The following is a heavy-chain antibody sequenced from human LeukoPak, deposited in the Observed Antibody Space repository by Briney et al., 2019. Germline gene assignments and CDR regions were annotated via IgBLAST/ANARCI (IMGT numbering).Heavy chain of an antibody. J-gene: IGHJ4*02. Sequence: GRSLRLSCAASGFTFSSYAMHWVRQAPGKGLEWVAVISYDGSNKYYADSVKGRFTISRDNSKNTLYLQMNSLRAEDTAVYYCAKTLRYFDWLLGYWGQGTLVTVSS. CDR1: GFTFSSYA. CDR2: ISYDGSNK. D-gene: IGHD3-9*01. CDR3: AKTLRYFDWLLGY. V-gene: IGHV3-30-3*02.